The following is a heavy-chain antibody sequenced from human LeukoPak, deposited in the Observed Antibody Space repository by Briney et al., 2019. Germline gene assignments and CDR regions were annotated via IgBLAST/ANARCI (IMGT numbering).Heavy chain of an antibody. CDR1: GYSFTSYW. D-gene: IGHD6-19*01. CDR2: IYPGDCDT. J-gene: IGHJ4*02. Sequence: ESLKISCQTSGYSFTSYWIGWVRQMPGKGLEWMGFIYPGDCDTRYSPSFQGQVTISADKSISSAYLQWSSLKASDTGMYYCALSIAVAGTVTYFDFWGQGILVTVSS. CDR3: ALSIAVAGTVTYFDF. V-gene: IGHV5-51*01.